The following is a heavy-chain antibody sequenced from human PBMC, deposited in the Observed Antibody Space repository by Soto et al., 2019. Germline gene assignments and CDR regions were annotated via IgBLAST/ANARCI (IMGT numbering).Heavy chain of an antibody. CDR1: GLTVSGKKY. J-gene: IGHJ3*02. V-gene: IGHV3-53*01. D-gene: IGHD1-1*01. CDR3: ASWVLQEHAYDI. Sequence: DVQLVESGGGLIQPGGSLRLSCAAFGLTVSGKKYMAWVRQAPGKGLEWVSGLYDVDGTYYADSVKGRFTISGDSSKNIVYLQMNSLRPDDTAVYYCASWVLQEHAYDIWGLGTTVTVSS. CDR2: LYDVDGT.